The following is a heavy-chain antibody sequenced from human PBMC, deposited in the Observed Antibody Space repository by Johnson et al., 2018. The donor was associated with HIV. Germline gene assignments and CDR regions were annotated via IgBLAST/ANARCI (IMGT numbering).Heavy chain of an antibody. V-gene: IGHV3-43*01. J-gene: IGHJ3*02. Sequence: VQLVESGGGLVKPGGSLRLSCAASGFTFDDYTMHWVRQAPGKGLEWVSFISWDGGSTYYADSVKGRFTISRDNSKNSLYLQMNSLRAEDSALYYCAKEGRDAFDIWGQGTTVTVSS. CDR2: ISWDGGST. CDR1: GFTFDDYT. CDR3: AKEGRDAFDI. D-gene: IGHD3-10*01.